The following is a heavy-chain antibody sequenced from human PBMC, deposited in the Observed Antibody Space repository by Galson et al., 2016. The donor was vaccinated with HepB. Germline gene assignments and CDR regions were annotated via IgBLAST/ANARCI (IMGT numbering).Heavy chain of an antibody. Sequence: SLRLSCAASGFTFSNYAMSWVRQAPGKGLEWVSGISGSGGSTYYADSVKGRFTISRDNSKNTLFLQMHSLRAEDTAVYYCAKDEGLAAAGRYYFDYWGQGTLVTVSS. J-gene: IGHJ4*02. CDR2: ISGSGGST. D-gene: IGHD6-13*01. CDR1: GFTFSNYA. V-gene: IGHV3-23*01. CDR3: AKDEGLAAAGRYYFDY.